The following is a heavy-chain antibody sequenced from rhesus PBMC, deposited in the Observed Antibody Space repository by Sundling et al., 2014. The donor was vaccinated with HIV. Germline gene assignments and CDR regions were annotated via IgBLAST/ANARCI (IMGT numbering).Heavy chain of an antibody. CDR2: INSGGNRT. CDR1: GFTFSNYG. V-gene: IGHV3S42*01. Sequence: EVQLVETGGGLVQPGGSLKLSCVASGFTFSNYGMSWVRQAPGKGLEWVSTINSGGNRTYYADSVKGRFTISRDNSKNMLSLQMNSLTTEDTAVYYCAKGPLWGPGVLVTVSS. J-gene: IGHJ5-1*01. CDR3: AKGPL.